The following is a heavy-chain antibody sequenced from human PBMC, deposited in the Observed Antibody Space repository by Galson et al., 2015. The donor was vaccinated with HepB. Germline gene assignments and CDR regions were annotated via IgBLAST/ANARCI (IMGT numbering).Heavy chain of an antibody. J-gene: IGHJ6*03. Sequence: SLRLSCAASGFTFSSSAMSWVRQAPGKGLEWVSDISVSGTSTYYAGSVKGRFTISRDNSKNTLYLQMNSLRAEDTAVYYCAKRYGDSNYHYMDVWGKGTTVTVSS. D-gene: IGHD2-21*01. CDR3: AKRYGDSNYHYMDV. CDR2: ISVSGTST. V-gene: IGHV3-23*01. CDR1: GFTFSSSA.